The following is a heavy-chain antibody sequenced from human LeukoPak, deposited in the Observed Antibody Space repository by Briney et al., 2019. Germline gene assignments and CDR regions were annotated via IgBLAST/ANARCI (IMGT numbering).Heavy chain of an antibody. D-gene: IGHD2-2*01. CDR2: IIPIFGTA. J-gene: IGHJ4*02. Sequence: ASVKVSCKASGGTFSSYAISWVRQAPGQGLEWMGGIIPIFGTANYAQKFQGRVTITADESTSTAYMELSSLRSEDMAVYYCARIDDEYQLNYWGQGTLVTVSS. V-gene: IGHV1-69*01. CDR1: GGTFSSYA. CDR3: ARIDDEYQLNY.